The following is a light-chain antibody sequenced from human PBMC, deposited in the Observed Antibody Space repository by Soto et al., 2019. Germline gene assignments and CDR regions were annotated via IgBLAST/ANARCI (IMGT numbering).Light chain of an antibody. CDR2: GAF. CDR1: QSVSSS. J-gene: IGKJ3*01. Sequence: EIVMTQSPATLSVSPGERATISCRSSQSVSSSLAWYQQKPGQAPRLLINGAFTRATGVPATFSGSGSGTEFTLTISSLQSEDSGLYFCQQYNSWPFTFGPGTKVDFK. CDR3: QQYNSWPFT. V-gene: IGKV3-15*01.